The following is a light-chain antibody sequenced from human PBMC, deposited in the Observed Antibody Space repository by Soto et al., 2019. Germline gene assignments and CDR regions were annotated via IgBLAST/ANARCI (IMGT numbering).Light chain of an antibody. CDR2: EVS. CDR3: TSYTTTYTHRVV. Sequence: QSALTQPASVSGSPGQSITISCTGTSSDVGGYNYVSWYQQHPGKAPKLMIYEVSNRPSGVSNRFSGSKSGNTASLTISGLQAEDEADYYCTSYTTTYTHRVVFGGGTQLTVL. CDR1: SSDVGGYNY. J-gene: IGLJ2*01. V-gene: IGLV2-14*01.